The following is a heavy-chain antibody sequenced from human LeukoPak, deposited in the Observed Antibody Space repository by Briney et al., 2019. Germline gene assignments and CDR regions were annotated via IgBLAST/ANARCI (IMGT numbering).Heavy chain of an antibody. D-gene: IGHD7-27*01. CDR2: ISGYNGNT. J-gene: IGHJ4*02. Sequence: ASVKASCKASGYTFTSYGISWVRQAPGQGLEWMGWISGYNGNTNYAQKFQGRVTMTRDMSTSTVYMELSSLRSEDTAVYYCARDRTGTVDYWGQGTLVTVSS. CDR3: ARDRTGTVDY. CDR1: GYTFTSYG. V-gene: IGHV1-18*01.